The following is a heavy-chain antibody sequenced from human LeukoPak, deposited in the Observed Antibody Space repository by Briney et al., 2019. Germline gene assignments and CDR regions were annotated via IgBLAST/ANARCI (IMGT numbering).Heavy chain of an antibody. CDR1: GFTFSNAW. V-gene: IGHV3-7*01. CDR3: ASGYSFDY. CDR2: INQDGSDK. J-gene: IGHJ4*02. D-gene: IGHD3-22*01. Sequence: GGSLRLSCAASGFTFSNAWMSWVRQAPGEGLECVANINQDGSDKYYVDSVKGRFTISRDNTKNSLYLQMNSLRAEDTAVYYCASGYSFDYWGQGTLVTVSS.